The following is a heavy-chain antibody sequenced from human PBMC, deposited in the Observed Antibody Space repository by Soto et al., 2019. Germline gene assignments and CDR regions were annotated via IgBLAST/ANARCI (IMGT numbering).Heavy chain of an antibody. CDR1: GASISGFY. J-gene: IGHJ5*02. CDR3: VRDGPKTLRAWFDP. Sequence: SETLSLTCTVSGASISGFYWSWIRKSAGKGLEWIGRIYATGTTDYNPSLKSRVMMSVDTSKKKFSLKLRSVTAADTAVYYCVRDGPKTLRAWFDPSGQG. CDR2: IYATGTT. V-gene: IGHV4-4*07.